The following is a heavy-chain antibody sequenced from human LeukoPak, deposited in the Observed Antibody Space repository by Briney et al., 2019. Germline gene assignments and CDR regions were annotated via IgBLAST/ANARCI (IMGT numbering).Heavy chain of an antibody. CDR1: GYTFTSCD. J-gene: IGHJ4*02. Sequence: ASVKVSCKASGYTFTSCDINWVRQATGQGLEWMGWMNPNSGNTGYAQKFQGRVTMTRNTSISTAYMELNSLRSEDTAMYYCARRRSGSYERWDYWGQGTLVTVSS. CDR3: ARRRSGSYERWDY. CDR2: MNPNSGNT. V-gene: IGHV1-8*01. D-gene: IGHD3-10*01.